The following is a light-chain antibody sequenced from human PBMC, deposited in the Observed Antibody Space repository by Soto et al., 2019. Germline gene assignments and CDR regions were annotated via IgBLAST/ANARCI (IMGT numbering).Light chain of an antibody. CDR3: QQAGGT. Sequence: DIQMTQSPSTLSASVGDRVTITCRASQSISSWLAWYQQKPGKAPKLLIYKASSLESGVPSRFSGSGSGTEFTLTISSLQPDDFATYSCQQAGGTCGQGTKVEIK. V-gene: IGKV1-5*03. J-gene: IGKJ1*01. CDR2: KAS. CDR1: QSISSW.